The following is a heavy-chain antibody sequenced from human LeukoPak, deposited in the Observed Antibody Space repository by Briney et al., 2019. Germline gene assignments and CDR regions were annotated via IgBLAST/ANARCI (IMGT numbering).Heavy chain of an antibody. CDR3: ARASHYYGSGSPLDY. J-gene: IGHJ4*02. Sequence: SETPSLSCTVPRGSISSSSYCSGWIRQPPGTGLEWLGSIYYSGSTYYNPSLKSRVTISVDTSKNQFSLKLSSVTAADTAVYYCARASHYYGSGSPLDYWGRGTLVTVSS. V-gene: IGHV4-39*01. D-gene: IGHD3-10*01. CDR2: IYYSGST. CDR1: RGSISSSSYC.